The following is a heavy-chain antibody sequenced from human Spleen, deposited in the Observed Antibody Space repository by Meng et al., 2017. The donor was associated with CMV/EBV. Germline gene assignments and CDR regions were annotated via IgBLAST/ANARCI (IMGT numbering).Heavy chain of an antibody. CDR3: AAILPTAYYNWFDP. Sequence: VSGYTPIELSMHWVRQAPGKGFGWMGGLDPEGGERLYARKFQGRLTMTDDTSTGTAYMELSSLRSDDTAVYYCAAILPTAYYNWFDPWGQGTLVTVSS. CDR2: LDPEGGER. V-gene: IGHV1-24*01. D-gene: IGHD2-2*01. CDR1: GYTPIELS. J-gene: IGHJ5*02.